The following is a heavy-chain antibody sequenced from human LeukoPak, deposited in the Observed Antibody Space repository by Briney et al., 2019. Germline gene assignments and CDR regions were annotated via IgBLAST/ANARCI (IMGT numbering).Heavy chain of an antibody. CDR3: AHSRLDYGGNPERYFQH. CDR1: GFSLSTSGVG. J-gene: IGHJ1*01. V-gene: IGHV2-5*01. Sequence: SGPTLVNPTQTLTLTCTFSGFSLSTSGVGVGWIRQPPGKALEWLALIYWNDDKHYSPSLKSRLTITKDTSKNQVVLTMTNMDPVDTATYYCAHSRLDYGGNPERYFQHWGQGTLVTVSS. CDR2: IYWNDDK. D-gene: IGHD4-17*01.